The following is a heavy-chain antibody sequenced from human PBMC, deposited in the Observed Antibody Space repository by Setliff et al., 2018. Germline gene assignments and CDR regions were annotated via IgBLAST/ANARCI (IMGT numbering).Heavy chain of an antibody. CDR2: ISYGGNT. CDR3: ARRIVGAVDGFDI. D-gene: IGHD1-26*01. V-gene: IGHV4-39*01. Sequence: SETLSLTCTVSGASISANHYWGWIRQTPGKGLEWIGSISYGGNTYYDPSLKSRVTIFADTSRNQFSVQLSSVTAADTAVYYCARRIVGAVDGFDIWGQGTMVTVSS. CDR1: GASISANHY. J-gene: IGHJ3*02.